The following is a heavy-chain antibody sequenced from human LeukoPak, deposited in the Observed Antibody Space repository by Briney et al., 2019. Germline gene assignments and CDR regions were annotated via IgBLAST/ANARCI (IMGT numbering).Heavy chain of an antibody. J-gene: IGHJ6*03. CDR1: GYTFTTYG. Sequence: GASVKVSCKASGYTFTTYGISWVRQAPGQGLEWMGWISAYNGDTNYALKLQGRVTLTTDTSTSTAYMELRSLRSDDTAVYYCAREGTPIWYYYMGVWGKGTTVTVSS. CDR2: ISAYNGDT. D-gene: IGHD3-10*01. V-gene: IGHV1-18*01. CDR3: AREGTPIWYYYMGV.